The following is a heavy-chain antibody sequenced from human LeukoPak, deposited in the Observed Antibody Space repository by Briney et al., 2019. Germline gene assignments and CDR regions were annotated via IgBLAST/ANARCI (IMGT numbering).Heavy chain of an antibody. CDR1: GVSISSYY. J-gene: IGHJ5*02. Sequence: PSETLSLTCTVSGVSISSYYWSWIRQPAGKGLEWIGRIYTSGSTNYNPSLKSRVTISVDTSKNQFSLKLSSVTAADTAVYYCAREQIIDDYGDYDGWFDPWGQGTLVTVSS. V-gene: IGHV4-4*07. CDR3: AREQIIDDYGDYDGWFDP. CDR2: IYTSGST. D-gene: IGHD4-17*01.